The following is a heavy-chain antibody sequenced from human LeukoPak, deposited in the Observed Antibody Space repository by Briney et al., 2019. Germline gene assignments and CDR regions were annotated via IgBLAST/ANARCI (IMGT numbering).Heavy chain of an antibody. D-gene: IGHD2-8*02. V-gene: IGHV3-21*01. CDR1: GFTFSSYS. CDR2: ISSSSSYI. Sequence: GGSLRLSCAASGFTFSSYSMNWVRQAPGKGLEWVSSISSSSSYIYYADSVKGRFTISRDNAKNSLYLQMNSLRAEDTAVYYCARALYCTGGVCYTDDAFDTWGQGTMVTVSS. CDR3: ARALYCTGGVCYTDDAFDT. J-gene: IGHJ3*02.